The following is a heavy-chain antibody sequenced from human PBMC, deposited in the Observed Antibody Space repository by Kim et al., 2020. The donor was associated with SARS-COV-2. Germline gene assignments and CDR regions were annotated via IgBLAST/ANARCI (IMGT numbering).Heavy chain of an antibody. D-gene: IGHD3-22*01. CDR3: ARDFHRLYYDSSGYGYFDY. CDR2: IKQDGGAK. CDR1: GFPFSSYW. V-gene: IGHV3-7*05. J-gene: IGHJ4*02. Sequence: GGSLRLSCAASGFPFSSYWMSWVRQAPGKGLEWVADIKQDGGAKYYVDSVKGRFTISRDNAKNPLYLQMNSLRAEDTAVYYCARDFHRLYYDSSGYGYFDYWGQGTLLTVSS.